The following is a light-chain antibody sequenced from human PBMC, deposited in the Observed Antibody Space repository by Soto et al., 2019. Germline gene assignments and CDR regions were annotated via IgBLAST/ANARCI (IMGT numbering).Light chain of an antibody. CDR1: QSVSSCY. J-gene: IGKJ5*01. Sequence: EIVLNQSPDTLSLSPGERATLSCRASQSVSSCYLAWYQQKPGQPPRLLIYGASSRSTGIPDRFSGSGSGTDFTLTISRLEPEDFAVFYCQHYDSLPITFGQGTRLEIK. CDR3: QHYDSLPIT. CDR2: GAS. V-gene: IGKV3-20*01.